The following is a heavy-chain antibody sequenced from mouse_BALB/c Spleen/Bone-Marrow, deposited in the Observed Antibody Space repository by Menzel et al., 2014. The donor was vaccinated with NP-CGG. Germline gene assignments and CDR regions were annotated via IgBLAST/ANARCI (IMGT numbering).Heavy chain of an antibody. CDR3: ARLGYYGTMVY. D-gene: IGHD1-1*01. J-gene: IGHJ4*01. V-gene: IGHV4-1*02. CDR2: INPDSSTI. CDR1: GFDFSRYW. Sequence: EVNVVESGGGLVQPGGSLKLSCAASGFDFSRYWMSWVRQAPGKGLEWIGEINPDSSTINYTPSLRDKFIISRDNAKNTLYLQMSKVRSEDTALYYCARLGYYGTMVYWGQGTSVTVSS.